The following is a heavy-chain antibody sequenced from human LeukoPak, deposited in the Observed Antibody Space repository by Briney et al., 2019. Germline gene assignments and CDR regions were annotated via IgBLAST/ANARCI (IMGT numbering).Heavy chain of an antibody. Sequence: GALRLSCAASGFTFSSYWMHWVRQAPGKGLVWVSRINSDGSSTSYVDSVKGRFTISRDNAKNTLYLQMNSLRAEDTAVYYCARAAAAGMRIDYWGQGTLVTVSS. V-gene: IGHV3-74*01. J-gene: IGHJ4*02. CDR3: ARAAAAGMRIDY. CDR1: GFTFSSYW. CDR2: INSDGSST. D-gene: IGHD6-13*01.